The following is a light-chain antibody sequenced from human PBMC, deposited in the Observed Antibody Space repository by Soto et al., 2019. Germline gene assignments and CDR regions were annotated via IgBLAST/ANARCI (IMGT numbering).Light chain of an antibody. CDR2: EVS. Sequence: QSALTQPASVSGSPGQSITISCTGTSSDVGGYNYVSWYQQHPGKAPKLMIYEVSNRPSGVSNRFSGSKSGNTASLTISGXXXXXXXXXXCSSYTSSSTPYVFGTGTKVTV. CDR3: SSYTSSSTPYV. J-gene: IGLJ1*01. V-gene: IGLV2-14*01. CDR1: SSDVGGYNY.